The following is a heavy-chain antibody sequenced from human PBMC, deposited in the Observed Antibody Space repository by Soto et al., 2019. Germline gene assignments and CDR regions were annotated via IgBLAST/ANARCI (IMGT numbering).Heavy chain of an antibody. Sequence: EVQLVESGGGLVQPGRSLRLSCAASGFTFDDYAMHWVRQAPGKGLEWVSGISWNSGSIGYADSVKGRFTISRDNAKNSLYLQMNSLRAEDTALYYCAKGTVVVAATQFDYWGQGTLVTVSS. J-gene: IGHJ4*02. V-gene: IGHV3-9*01. CDR1: GFTFDDYA. CDR3: AKGTVVVAATQFDY. D-gene: IGHD2-15*01. CDR2: ISWNSGSI.